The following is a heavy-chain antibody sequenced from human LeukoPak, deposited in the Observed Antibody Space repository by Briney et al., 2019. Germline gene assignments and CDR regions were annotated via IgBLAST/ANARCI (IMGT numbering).Heavy chain of an antibody. CDR3: AELGITMIGGV. J-gene: IGHJ6*04. V-gene: IGHV3-48*04. Sequence: GGSLRLSCAASGFTFNNYWMTWVRQAPGKWLEWVSYISSSGSTIYYADSVKGRFTISRDNAKNSLYLQMNSLRAEDTAVYYCAELGITMIGGVWGKGTTVTISS. D-gene: IGHD3-10*02. CDR1: GFTFNNYW. CDR2: ISSSGSTI.